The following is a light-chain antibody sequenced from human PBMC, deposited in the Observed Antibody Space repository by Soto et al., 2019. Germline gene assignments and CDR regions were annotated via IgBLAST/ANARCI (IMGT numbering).Light chain of an antibody. J-gene: IGKJ2*01. Sequence: DIELTQSPDSLAVSLGETATIHCRSSQTIFRTSNSKDYLAWYQQRPGQPPKLLIYWASTRESGVPDRFSGAGSVTEFTLTISDLQAEDVAVYYCQQFQNSPSYTFGQGTKLEI. V-gene: IGKV4-1*01. CDR2: WAS. CDR3: QQFQNSPSYT. CDR1: QTIFRTSNSKDY.